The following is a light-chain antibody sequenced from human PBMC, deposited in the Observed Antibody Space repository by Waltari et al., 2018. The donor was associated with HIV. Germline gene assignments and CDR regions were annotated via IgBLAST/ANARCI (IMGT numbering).Light chain of an antibody. J-gene: IGKJ5*01. Sequence: EIVMPQSPATLSVSPGERATLPCRASQSVSSNLPWYQQKPGQAPKLLIYGASTRATGIPARFSGSGSGTDFTLTISSLQSEDFAVYYCQQYNNGPLTFGQGTRLEIK. CDR1: QSVSSN. CDR2: GAS. V-gene: IGKV3-15*01. CDR3: QQYNNGPLT.